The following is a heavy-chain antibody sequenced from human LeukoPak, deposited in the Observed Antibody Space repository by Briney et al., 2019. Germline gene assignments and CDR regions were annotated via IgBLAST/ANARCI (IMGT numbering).Heavy chain of an antibody. D-gene: IGHD1-20*01. V-gene: IGHV4-59*08. CDR1: SDSISNYY. Sequence: SETLSLTCTVSSDSISNYYWSWIRQPPGKGLEWIGYIYYSESTKYNPSLKSRLTISVDTSKNQFSLRLTSVTAADTAVYYCARHISGATKELSAFDIWGQGTMVNVSS. CDR3: ARHISGATKELSAFDI. J-gene: IGHJ3*02. CDR2: IYYSEST.